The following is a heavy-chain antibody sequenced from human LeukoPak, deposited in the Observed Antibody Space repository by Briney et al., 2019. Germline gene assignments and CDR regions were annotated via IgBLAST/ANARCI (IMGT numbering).Heavy chain of an antibody. CDR2: ISAYNGNT. CDR1: GYTFTCYG. J-gene: IGHJ4*02. CDR3: ARDRYYDFWSGSHYFDY. V-gene: IGHV1-18*01. D-gene: IGHD3-3*01. Sequence: ASVKVSCKASGYTFTCYGISWVRQAPGQGLEWMGWISAYNGNTNYAQKLQGRVTITADKSTTTAYMELSSLRSVDTAMYYCARDRYYDFWSGSHYFDYWGQGTLVTVSS.